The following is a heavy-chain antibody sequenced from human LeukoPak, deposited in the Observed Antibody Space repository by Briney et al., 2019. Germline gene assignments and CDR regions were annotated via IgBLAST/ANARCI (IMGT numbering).Heavy chain of an antibody. Sequence: GGSLRLSCAASGFTFSSYYMNWVRQAPGKGLEWVSYISSSSSTIYYADSVKGRFTISRDNAKNSLYLQMNSLRAEDTAVYYCAELGITMIGGVWGKGTTVTISS. CDR3: AELGITMIGGV. D-gene: IGHD3-10*02. V-gene: IGHV3-48*04. CDR1: GFTFSSYY. J-gene: IGHJ6*04. CDR2: ISSSSSTI.